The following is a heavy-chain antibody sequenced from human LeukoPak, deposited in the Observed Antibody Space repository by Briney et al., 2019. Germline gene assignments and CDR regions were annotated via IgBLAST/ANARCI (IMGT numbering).Heavy chain of an antibody. J-gene: IGHJ4*02. Sequence: TSQTVSLTRTVSGGSISSGSYYWSWIRQPAGKGLEWIGRIYTSGSTNYNPSLKSRVTISVDTSKNQFSLKLSSVTAADTAVYYCARDPAYSSSSLDYWGQGTLVTVSS. CDR3: ARDPAYSSSSLDY. CDR1: GGSISSGSYY. CDR2: IYTSGST. D-gene: IGHD6-6*01. V-gene: IGHV4-61*02.